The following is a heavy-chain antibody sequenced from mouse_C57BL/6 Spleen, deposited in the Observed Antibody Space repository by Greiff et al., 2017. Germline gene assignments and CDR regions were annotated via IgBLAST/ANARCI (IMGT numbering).Heavy chain of an antibody. J-gene: IGHJ2*01. CDR2: INPSTGGT. D-gene: IGHD1-1*01. Sequence: EVKVVESGPELVKPGASVKISCKASGYSFTGYYMNWVKQSPEKSLEWIGEINPSTGGTTYNQKFKAKATLTVDKSSSTAYMQLKSLTSEDSAVYYCASGYGSSSDYFDYWGQGTTLTVSS. CDR1: GYSFTGYY. V-gene: IGHV1-42*01. CDR3: ASGYGSSSDYFDY.